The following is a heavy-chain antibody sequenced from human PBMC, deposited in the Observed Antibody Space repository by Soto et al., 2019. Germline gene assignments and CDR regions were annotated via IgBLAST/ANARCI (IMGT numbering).Heavy chain of an antibody. D-gene: IGHD4-17*01. J-gene: IGHJ4*02. CDR3: ARRGGGDSLFDS. CDR2: LFYGGGTGVN. CDR1: GDSFSTSNYY. V-gene: IGHV4-39*01. Sequence: QLHLQESGPGLVKPSETLSLTCTVSGDSFSTSNYYWGWIRQPPGKGLEWVGNLFYGGGTGVNYSTPSLKSRVIIAVDTSKNQFSLKLRSITAADTAFYFCARRGGGDSLFDSWGQGKLVTVSS.